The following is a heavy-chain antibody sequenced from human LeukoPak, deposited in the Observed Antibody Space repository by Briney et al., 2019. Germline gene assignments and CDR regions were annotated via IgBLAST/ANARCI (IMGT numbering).Heavy chain of an antibody. V-gene: IGHV4-30-2*01. J-gene: IGHJ6*02. CDR1: GGSISSGGYS. CDR2: IYHSGST. Sequence: SETLSLTCAVSGGSISSGGYSWSWIRQPPGKGLEWIGYIYHSGSTYYNPSLKSRVTISVDRSKNQFSLKLSSMTAADTAVYYCASSPPPYYDFWSGSYYYYGMDVWGQGTTVTVSS. CDR3: ASSPPPYYDFWSGSYYYYGMDV. D-gene: IGHD3-3*01.